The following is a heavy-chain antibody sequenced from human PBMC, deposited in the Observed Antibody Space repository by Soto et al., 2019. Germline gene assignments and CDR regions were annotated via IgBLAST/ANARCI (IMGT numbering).Heavy chain of an antibody. CDR3: ARESSGYDLDY. Sequence: GSLRLSCAASGFTFSSYGMHWVRQAPGKGLEWVAVISYDGSNKNYADSVKGRLTISRDNSKNTMYMQMNSLRAEDTALYYCARESSGYDLDYWGQGTLVTVSS. CDR2: ISYDGSNK. CDR1: GFTFSSYG. V-gene: IGHV3-30*03. J-gene: IGHJ4*02. D-gene: IGHD5-12*01.